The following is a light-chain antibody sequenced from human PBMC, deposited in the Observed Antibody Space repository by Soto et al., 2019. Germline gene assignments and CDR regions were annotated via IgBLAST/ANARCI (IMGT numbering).Light chain of an antibody. CDR3: QQYYSYHT. J-gene: IGKJ2*01. CDR2: AAS. Sequence: AIRMTQSPSSLSASTGDRVTITCRARQGISSYLAWYQQKPGKAPKLLIYAASTLQSGVPSRFSGSGSGTDFTLTISCLQSEDFATYYCQQYYSYHTFGQGTKLEIK. CDR1: QGISSY. V-gene: IGKV1-8*01.